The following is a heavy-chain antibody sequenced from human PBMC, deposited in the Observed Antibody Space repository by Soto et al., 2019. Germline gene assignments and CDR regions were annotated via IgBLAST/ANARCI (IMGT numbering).Heavy chain of an antibody. CDR2: INAGNGNT. CDR1: GYTFTSYA. D-gene: IGHD6-13*01. CDR3: AREMSSSWPYYGMDV. V-gene: IGHV1-3*01. Sequence: QVQLVQSGAEVKKPGASVKVSCKASGYTFTSYAMHWVRQAPGQRLEWMGWINAGNGNTKYSQKFKGRVTITRDTSASTAYMELSSLRSEDTAVYYCAREMSSSWPYYGMDVWGQGTTVTVSS. J-gene: IGHJ6*02.